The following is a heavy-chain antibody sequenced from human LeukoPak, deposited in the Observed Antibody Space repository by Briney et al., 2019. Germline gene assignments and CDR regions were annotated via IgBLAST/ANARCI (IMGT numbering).Heavy chain of an antibody. V-gene: IGHV4-4*02. D-gene: IGHD6-25*01. Sequence: PSETLSLTCAVSGGSISSSNWWSWVRQPPGKGLEWIGEIYHSGSTYYNPSLKSRVTISVDRSKNQFSLKLSSVTAADTAVYYCAREVSTGYYFDYWGQGTLVTVSS. CDR2: IYHSGST. J-gene: IGHJ4*02. CDR3: AREVSTGYYFDY. CDR1: GGSISSSNW.